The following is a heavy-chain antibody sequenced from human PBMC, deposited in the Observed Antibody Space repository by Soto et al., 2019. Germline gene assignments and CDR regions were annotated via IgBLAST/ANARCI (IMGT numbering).Heavy chain of an antibody. CDR1: GFTFSSYG. Sequence: GGSLRLSCAASGFTFSSYGMHWVRQAPGKGLEWVAVIWYDGSNKYYADSVKGRFTISRDNSKNTLYLQMNSLRAEDTAVYYCARARKYSSGWYVTYYYYGMDVWGQGTTVTAP. CDR3: ARARKYSSGWYVTYYYYGMDV. D-gene: IGHD6-19*01. V-gene: IGHV3-33*01. J-gene: IGHJ6*02. CDR2: IWYDGSNK.